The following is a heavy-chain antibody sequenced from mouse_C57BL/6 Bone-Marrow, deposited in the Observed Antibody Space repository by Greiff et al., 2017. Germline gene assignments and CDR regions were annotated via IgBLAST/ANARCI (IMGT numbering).Heavy chain of an antibody. CDR1: GFSLTSYG. J-gene: IGHJ2*01. CDR3: ARKDGYYANFDY. V-gene: IGHV2-4-1*01. Sequence: VQLQQSGPGLVQPSQSLSITCTVSGFSLTSYGVHWVRQSPGKGLEWLGVIWNGGGTNYNSALKSRLSISKDNSKSQVFLKMNSLQTDDTARYYCARKDGYYANFDYWGQGTTLTVSS. D-gene: IGHD2-3*01. CDR2: IWNGGGT.